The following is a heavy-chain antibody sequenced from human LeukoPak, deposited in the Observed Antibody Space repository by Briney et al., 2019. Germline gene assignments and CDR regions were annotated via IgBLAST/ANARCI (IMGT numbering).Heavy chain of an antibody. J-gene: IGHJ4*02. V-gene: IGHV3-48*03. CDR3: AKDARRSDGWYFFDR. Sequence: PGGSLRLSCAASGFTFSSYEINWVRQAPGKGLEWVSYISSSGSTIYYADSVKGRFTISRDNARNSLYLQMISLRAEDTAVYYCAKDARRSDGWYFFDRWGQGTLVTVSP. CDR2: ISSSGSTI. D-gene: IGHD6-19*01. CDR1: GFTFSSYE.